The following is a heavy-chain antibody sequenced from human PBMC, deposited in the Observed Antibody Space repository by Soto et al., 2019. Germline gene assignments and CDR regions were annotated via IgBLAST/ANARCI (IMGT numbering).Heavy chain of an antibody. J-gene: IGHJ4*02. V-gene: IGHV5-51*01. Sequence: PGESLKISGKGSGYNFTTFWIGLVRQMPGKGLEWMGITYPGDSETKYSPDFEGQVTISADRSTNTAYLQWRSLRASDTAMYYCARLGFPGAIYFDSWGLGTLVTVSS. CDR1: GYNFTTFW. CDR3: ARLGFPGAIYFDS. CDR2: TYPGDSET.